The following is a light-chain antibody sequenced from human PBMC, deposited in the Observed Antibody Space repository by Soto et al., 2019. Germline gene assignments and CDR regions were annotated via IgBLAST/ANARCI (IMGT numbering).Light chain of an antibody. Sequence: EIVMTQSPATLSVSPGERATLSCRASQSVSSNLAWYQQKPGQAPRLLIYGASTRATGIPARFSGSGSGTEFTLTISSVLSEDFAVYYCQQYNNWPLYTFGQGTKREIK. V-gene: IGKV3-15*01. CDR3: QQYNNWPLYT. J-gene: IGKJ2*01. CDR2: GAS. CDR1: QSVSSN.